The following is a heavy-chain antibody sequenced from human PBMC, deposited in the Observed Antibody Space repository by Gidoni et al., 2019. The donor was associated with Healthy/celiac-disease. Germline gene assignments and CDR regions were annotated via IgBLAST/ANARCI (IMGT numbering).Heavy chain of an antibody. D-gene: IGHD6-13*01. CDR1: GGSISSSNW. J-gene: IGHJ5*02. CDR3: AGRRGAAAGANWFDP. V-gene: IGHV4-4*02. CDR2: IYHSGST. Sequence: ESGPGLVKPSGTLSLTCAVSGGSISSSNWWSWVRQPPGKGLEWIGEIYHSGSTNYNPSLKSRVTISVDKSKNQFSLKLSSVTAAATAVYYCAGRRGAAAGANWFDPWGQGTLVTVSS.